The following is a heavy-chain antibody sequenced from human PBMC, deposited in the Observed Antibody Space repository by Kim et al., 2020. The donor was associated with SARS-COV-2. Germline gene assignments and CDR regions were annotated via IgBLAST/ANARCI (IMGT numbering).Heavy chain of an antibody. J-gene: IGHJ4*02. Sequence: TPSLKSRVTISVDTSKTQFSLKLSSVTAADTAVYYCASFIMNDYGDYVDYWGQGTLVTVSS. D-gene: IGHD4-17*01. V-gene: IGHV4-39*01. CDR3: ASFIMNDYGDYVDY.